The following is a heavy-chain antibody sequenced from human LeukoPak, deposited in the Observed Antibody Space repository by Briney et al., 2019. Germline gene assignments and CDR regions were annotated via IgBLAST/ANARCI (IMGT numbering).Heavy chain of an antibody. D-gene: IGHD6-19*01. CDR1: GFTFSSYA. J-gene: IGHJ4*02. CDR3: ATEAGTLDY. V-gene: IGHV3-23*01. Sequence: GGSLRLSCAASGFTFSSYAMSWVRQAPGKGLEWVSGISSSGGSTVYADSVKGRFTISRDNAKNSLHLQMNSLRAEDTAVYYCATEAGTLDYWGQGTLVTVSS. CDR2: ISSSGGST.